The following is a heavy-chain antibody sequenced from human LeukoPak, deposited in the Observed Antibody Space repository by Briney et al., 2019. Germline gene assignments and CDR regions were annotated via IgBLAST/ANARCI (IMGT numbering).Heavy chain of an antibody. V-gene: IGHV4-34*01. CDR2: INHSGST. J-gene: IGHJ4*02. Sequence: SETLSLTCAVYGGSFSGYYWSWIRQPPGKGLEWIGEINHSGSTNYNPSLKSRVTISVDTSKNQFFLKLSSVTAADTAVYYCARTVPIVVGPNGTEPSFDYWGQGTLVTVSS. CDR3: ARTVPIVVGPNGTEPSFDY. CDR1: GGSFSGYY. D-gene: IGHD2-15*01.